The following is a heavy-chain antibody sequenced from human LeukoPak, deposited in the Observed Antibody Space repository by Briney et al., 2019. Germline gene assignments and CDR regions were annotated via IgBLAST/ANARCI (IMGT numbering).Heavy chain of an antibody. D-gene: IGHD6-13*01. Sequence: GGSLRLSWAASGFTFDDYGMSWVRQAPGEGLEWVSGIIWNGGSTGYADSVKGRFTISRDNAKNSLYLQMNSLRAEDTALYYCARDPIFEQQPPEYYFDYWGQGTLVTVSS. CDR2: IIWNGGST. V-gene: IGHV3-20*04. CDR1: GFTFDDYG. J-gene: IGHJ4*02. CDR3: ARDPIFEQQPPEYYFDY.